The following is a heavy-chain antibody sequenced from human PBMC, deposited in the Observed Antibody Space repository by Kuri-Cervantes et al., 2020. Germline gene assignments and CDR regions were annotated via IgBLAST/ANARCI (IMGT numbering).Heavy chain of an antibody. CDR2: IYYSGTT. D-gene: IGHD4-17*01. CDR3: AREMTTVTTGGRAFDI. CDR1: GGSISSSTYF. J-gene: IGHJ3*02. V-gene: IGHV4-39*07. Sequence: ESLKISCTVSGGSISSSTYFWGWIRQPPGKGLEWIGSIYYSGTTYYNPSLKSRVTISVDKSKNQFSLKLSSVTAADTAVYYCAREMTTVTTGGRAFDIWGQGTMVTVSS.